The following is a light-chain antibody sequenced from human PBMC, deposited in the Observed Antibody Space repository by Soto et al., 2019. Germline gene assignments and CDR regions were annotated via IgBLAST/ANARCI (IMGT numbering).Light chain of an antibody. J-gene: IGLJ1*01. CDR3: SSYAGNYVCV. Sequence: QSVLTQPRSVSGSPGQSVTIPCTGTSSDVGGYNYVSWYQRHAGKGPKLIIYDVSERPSGVPDRFSASKSGNTASLTISGLQAEDEADYYCSSYAGNYVCVSGSGTKVTVL. V-gene: IGLV2-11*01. CDR2: DVS. CDR1: SSDVGGYNY.